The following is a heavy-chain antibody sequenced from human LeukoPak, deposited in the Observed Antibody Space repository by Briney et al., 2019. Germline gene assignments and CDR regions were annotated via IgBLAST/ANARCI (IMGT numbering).Heavy chain of an antibody. J-gene: IGHJ6*02. Sequence: GGSLRLSCAASGFTFSSYAMHWVRQAPGKGLEWVAVISYDGSNKYYADSVKGRFTISRDNSKNTLYLQMNSLRAEDTAVYYCARGGWFGEYRYYYYYGMDVWGQGTTVTVSS. D-gene: IGHD3-10*01. V-gene: IGHV3-30-3*01. CDR1: GFTFSSYA. CDR3: ARGGWFGEYRYYYYYGMDV. CDR2: ISYDGSNK.